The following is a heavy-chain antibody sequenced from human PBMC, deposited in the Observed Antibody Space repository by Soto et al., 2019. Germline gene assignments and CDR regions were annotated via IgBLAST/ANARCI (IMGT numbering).Heavy chain of an antibody. CDR3: ASGGGDGGKIKLGYCSGGSCYSYYYGMDV. V-gene: IGHV1-69*13. D-gene: IGHD2-15*01. CDR1: GGTFSSYA. J-gene: IGHJ6*02. Sequence: GASVKVSCKASGGTFSSYAISWVRQAPGQGLEWMGGIIPIFGTANYAQKFQGRVTITADESTSTAYMELSSLRSEDTAVYYCASGGGDGGKIKLGYCSGGSCYSYYYGMDVWGQGTTVSVSS. CDR2: IIPIFGTA.